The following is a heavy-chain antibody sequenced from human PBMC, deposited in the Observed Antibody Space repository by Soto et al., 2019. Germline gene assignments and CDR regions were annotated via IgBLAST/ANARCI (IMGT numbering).Heavy chain of an antibody. CDR2: IYSGGST. J-gene: IGHJ1*01. D-gene: IGHD2-21*01. Sequence: EVQLVESGGGLVQPGGSLRLSCAASGFTVSSNYMSWVRQAPGKGLEWVSVIYSGGSTYYADSVKGRFTISRDNSKNTMYLQMNSLRAEDTAVYYCARRLWYCGGDCYSPPHYFQHWGQGTLVTVSS. V-gene: IGHV3-66*04. CDR1: GFTVSSNY. CDR3: ARRLWYCGGDCYSPPHYFQH.